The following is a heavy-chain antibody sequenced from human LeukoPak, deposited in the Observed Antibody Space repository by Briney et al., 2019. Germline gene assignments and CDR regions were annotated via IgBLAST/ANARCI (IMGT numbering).Heavy chain of an antibody. CDR3: ARRGYSYGYRGAFDI. D-gene: IGHD5-18*01. J-gene: IGHJ3*02. Sequence: PGGSLRLSCAASGFTFSSYAMSWIRQPPGKGLEWIGEINHSGSTNYNPSLKSRVTISVDTSKNQFSLKLSSVTAADTAVYYCARRGYSYGYRGAFDIWGQGTMVTVSS. CDR1: GFTFSSYA. V-gene: IGHV4-34*01. CDR2: INHSGST.